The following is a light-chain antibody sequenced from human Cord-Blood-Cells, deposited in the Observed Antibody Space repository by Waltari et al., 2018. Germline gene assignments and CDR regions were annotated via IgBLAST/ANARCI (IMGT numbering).Light chain of an antibody. V-gene: IGLV3-1*01. J-gene: IGLJ2*01. CDR2: QDT. CDR3: QAWDISTVV. Sequence: SFDLTQPPSVSVSPGQTATITCSGHKLRDENACLFHQRSGQSPVLVIYQDTKRPPGMPERLLGSYSWYTTTLSLTGTLAMDEGDYYCQAWDISTVVCGGGTKLT. CDR1: KLRDEN.